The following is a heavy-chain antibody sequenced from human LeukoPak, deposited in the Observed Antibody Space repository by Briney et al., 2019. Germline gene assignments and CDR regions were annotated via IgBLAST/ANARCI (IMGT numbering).Heavy chain of an antibody. Sequence: SETLSLTCAVYGGSFSNYYWSWIRQPPAKGLEWIGEINDSGRTNCNQSLMSRVTVSVDTSKNQFSLRLTSVTATDTAVYYCARRWNYGRNYYIDVWGNGATVSVSS. CDR2: INDSGRT. D-gene: IGHD1-7*01. CDR3: ARRWNYGRNYYIDV. CDR1: GGSFSNYY. V-gene: IGHV4-34*01. J-gene: IGHJ6*03.